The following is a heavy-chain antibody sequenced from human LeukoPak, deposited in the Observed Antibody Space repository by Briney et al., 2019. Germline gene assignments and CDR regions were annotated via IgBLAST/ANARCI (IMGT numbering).Heavy chain of an antibody. Sequence: GGSLRLSCAASGFTVSSNYMSWVRQAPGKGLEWVSVIYSGGSTYYADSVKGRFTISRDNAKSSLYLQMNSLRAEDTAVYYCTREMVMIDYWGQGNLVTVSS. CDR2: IYSGGST. CDR3: TREMVMIDY. J-gene: IGHJ4*02. D-gene: IGHD4-23*01. V-gene: IGHV3-53*01. CDR1: GFTVSSNY.